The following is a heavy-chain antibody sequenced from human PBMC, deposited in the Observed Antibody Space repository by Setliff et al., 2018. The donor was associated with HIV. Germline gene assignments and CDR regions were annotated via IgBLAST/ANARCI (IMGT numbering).Heavy chain of an antibody. CDR2: IIPIFGTA. CDR3: VRGVQSPPHYSYYYMDV. CDR1: GGTFSSYA. J-gene: IGHJ6*03. D-gene: IGHD3-3*01. Sequence: ASVKVSCKASGGTFSSYAISWVRQAPGQGLEWMGGIIPIFGTANYAQKFQGKVTITADKSTSTAYMELTSLRFDDTAMYYCVRGVQSPPHYSYYYMDVWGEGTMVTVSS. V-gene: IGHV1-69*06.